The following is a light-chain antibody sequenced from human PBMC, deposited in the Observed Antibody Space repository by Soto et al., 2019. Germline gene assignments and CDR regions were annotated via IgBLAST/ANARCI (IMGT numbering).Light chain of an antibody. CDR1: ESISNY. Sequence: DIQMTQSPSSLSASVGDRVTITCRASESISNYLNWYQQTQGKAPKLLISAASSLQSGVPSRFSGNRTGTDFTLTISNLQPEDFATYYCQQSYSTPRTFGQGTKLEI. CDR3: QQSYSTPRT. CDR2: AAS. V-gene: IGKV1-39*01. J-gene: IGKJ2*02.